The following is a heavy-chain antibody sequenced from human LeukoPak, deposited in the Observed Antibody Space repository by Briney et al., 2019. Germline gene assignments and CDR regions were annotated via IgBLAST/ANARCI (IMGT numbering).Heavy chain of an antibody. CDR2: ITATGDTA. D-gene: IGHD6-19*01. CDR1: GFTFSNYA. V-gene: IGHV3-23*01. Sequence: PGGSLRLSCANSGFTFSNYAMSWVRQAPGKGLEWVALITATGDTAYYADSVKGRFTISRDNSMNTVYMQMDSLRAEDTAIYYRAGDRNSDWYSPLDYWGQGSQVTVSP. J-gene: IGHJ4*02. CDR3: AGDRNSDWYSPLDY.